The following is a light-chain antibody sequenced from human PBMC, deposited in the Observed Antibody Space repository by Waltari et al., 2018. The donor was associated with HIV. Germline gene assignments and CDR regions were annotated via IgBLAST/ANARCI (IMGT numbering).Light chain of an antibody. CDR3: QTWGTGIQV. J-gene: IGLJ2*01. CDR1: SGHINYV. V-gene: IGLV4-69*01. CDR2: LNSDGRH. Sequence: QVVLTQPPPASASLGASVKLTCTLSSGHINYVIAWHPQQPPKGPRFLMKLNSDGRHSKGDGIPDRFSGSSSGAERYLTISSLQSEDEADYFCQTWGTGIQVFGGGTRLTVL.